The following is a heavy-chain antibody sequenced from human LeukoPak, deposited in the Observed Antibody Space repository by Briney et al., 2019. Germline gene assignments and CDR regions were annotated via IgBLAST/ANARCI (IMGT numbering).Heavy chain of an antibody. D-gene: IGHD6-19*01. CDR2: ISYDGSNK. CDR3: AKDIGRGWYLLYFDY. Sequence: GRSLRLSCAASGFTFSSYGMHWVRQAPGKGQEWVAVISYDGSNKYYADSVKGRFTISRDNSKNTLYLQMNSLRAEDTAVYYCAKDIGRGWYLLYFDYWGQGTLVTVSS. J-gene: IGHJ4*02. V-gene: IGHV3-30*18. CDR1: GFTFSSYG.